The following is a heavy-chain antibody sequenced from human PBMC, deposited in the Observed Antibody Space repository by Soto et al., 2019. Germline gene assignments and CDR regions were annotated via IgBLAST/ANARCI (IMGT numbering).Heavy chain of an antibody. CDR3: VRDGTKTLRDWFDP. J-gene: IGHJ5*02. CDR1: GASISGFY. Sequence: WETLSLTGTVSGASISGFYWSWIRKSAGKGLEWIGRIYATGTTDYNPSLKSRVMMSVDTSKKQFSLKLRSVTAADTAVYYCVRDGTKTLRDWFDPWGQGISVTVSS. CDR2: IYATGTT. V-gene: IGHV4-4*07. D-gene: IGHD1-1*01.